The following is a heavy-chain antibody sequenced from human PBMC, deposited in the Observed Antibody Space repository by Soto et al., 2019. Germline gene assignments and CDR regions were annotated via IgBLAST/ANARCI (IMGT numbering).Heavy chain of an antibody. CDR3: ARGYCSSTSCLDAFDI. CDR2: IYPGDSDT. J-gene: IGHJ3*02. CDR1: GYSFTSYG. V-gene: IGHV5-51*01. Sequence: PVASQRLSCKGSGYSFTSYGIGWVRPMPGKGLEWMGIIYPGDSDTRYSPSFQGQVTISADKSISTAYLQWSSLKASDTAMYYCARGYCSSTSCLDAFDIWGQGTMVTVSS. D-gene: IGHD2-2*01.